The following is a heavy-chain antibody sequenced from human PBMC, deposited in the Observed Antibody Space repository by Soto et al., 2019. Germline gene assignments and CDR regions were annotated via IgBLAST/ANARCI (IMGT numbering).Heavy chain of an antibody. CDR3: ARDRKGQSMSSWNDGVSYYYGMDV. Sequence: AALVKVSCKASGGTFSSYAISWVRQAPGQGLEWMGGIIPIFGTANYAQKFQGRVTITADESTSTAYMELSSLRSEDTAVYYCARDRKGQSMSSWNDGVSYYYGMDVWGQGTTVTVSS. J-gene: IGHJ6*02. CDR2: IIPIFGTA. V-gene: IGHV1-69*13. D-gene: IGHD1-1*01. CDR1: GGTFSSYA.